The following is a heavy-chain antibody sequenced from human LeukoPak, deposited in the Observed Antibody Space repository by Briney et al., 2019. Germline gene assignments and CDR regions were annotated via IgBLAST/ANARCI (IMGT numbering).Heavy chain of an antibody. D-gene: IGHD3-10*01. CDR1: GFTFNNYA. Sequence: GGSLRLSCAASGFTFNNYAMSWVRQAPGKGLEWVSAVCGGGGSTYYADSVRGRFTISRDNSRNTVYLQMNSLRAEDTAIYYCAKDLNYLLWFGESYYYYGMDVWGQGTTVTVSS. V-gene: IGHV3-23*01. CDR2: VCGGGGST. CDR3: AKDLNYLLWFGESYYYYGMDV. J-gene: IGHJ6*02.